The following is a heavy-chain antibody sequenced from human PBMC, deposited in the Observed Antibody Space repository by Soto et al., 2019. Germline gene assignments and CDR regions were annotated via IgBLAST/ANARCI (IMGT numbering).Heavy chain of an antibody. CDR3: ARQKLIPAADYYYMDV. V-gene: IGHV4-39*01. CDR1: GGSISSSSYY. Sequence: SETLSLTCTVSGGSISSSSYYWGWIRQPPGKGLEWIGSIYYSGSTYYNPSLKSRVTISVDTSKNQFSLKLSSVTAADTAVYYCARQKLIPAADYYYMDVWGKGTTVTVSS. J-gene: IGHJ6*03. D-gene: IGHD2-2*01. CDR2: IYYSGST.